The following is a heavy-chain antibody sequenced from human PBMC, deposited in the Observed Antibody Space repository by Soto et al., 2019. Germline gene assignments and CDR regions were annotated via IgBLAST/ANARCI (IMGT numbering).Heavy chain of an antibody. V-gene: IGHV5-51*01. Sequence: EVQLVQSGAEVKKPGESLKISCKGSGYSFTRYWIHWVRQMPGKGLEWMGTISPADSDTTYSPSFQVQLTISADKSISTAYLQWSSLKASDTAMYYCARLINYGDYETGVDYWGQGTLVTVSS. J-gene: IGHJ4*02. CDR3: ARLINYGDYETGVDY. D-gene: IGHD4-17*01. CDR1: GYSFTRYW. CDR2: ISPADSDT.